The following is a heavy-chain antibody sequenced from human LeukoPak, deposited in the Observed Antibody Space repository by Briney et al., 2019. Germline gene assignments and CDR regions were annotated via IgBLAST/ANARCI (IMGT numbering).Heavy chain of an antibody. Sequence: GGSLRLSCAASGFTFDNYAMSWVRQAPGKGLEWVSGISGSGGSTYYADSVKGRFTISRDNSKNTLYLQMNSLRAEDTAVYYCARDREAAAVSWGQGTLVTVSS. CDR3: ARDREAAAVS. V-gene: IGHV3-23*01. CDR1: GFTFDNYA. D-gene: IGHD6-13*01. J-gene: IGHJ5*02. CDR2: ISGSGGST.